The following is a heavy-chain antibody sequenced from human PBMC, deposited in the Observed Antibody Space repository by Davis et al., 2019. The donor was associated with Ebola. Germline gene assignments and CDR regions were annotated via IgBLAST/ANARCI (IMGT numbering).Heavy chain of an antibody. CDR2: ISGSGGST. Sequence: GESLKISCAASGFTFSSYVMSWVRQAPGKGLEWVSAISGSGGSTDYADSVKGRFTISRDNSKNTLSLQMNSLRAEDTAVYYCARDNSHYCSSTSCYLIGYWFDPWGQGTLVTVSS. V-gene: IGHV3-23*01. J-gene: IGHJ5*02. CDR3: ARDNSHYCSSTSCYLIGYWFDP. CDR1: GFTFSSYV. D-gene: IGHD2-2*01.